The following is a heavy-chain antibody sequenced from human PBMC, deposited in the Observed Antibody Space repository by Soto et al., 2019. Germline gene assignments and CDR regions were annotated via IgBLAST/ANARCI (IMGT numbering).Heavy chain of an antibody. CDR1: GFTFKNYD. CDR2: IGTLPDT. Sequence: QLVESGGGFVQPGGSLTLSCVASGFTFKNYDMYWVRQVPGQGLEWVSGIGTLPDTFYSAAVAGRFFVSREKGRDSLYLQMNSLRVGDSGVYFCARGRSNDFSSSPPPRFDPWGRGTLVTVSS. V-gene: IGHV3-13*01. D-gene: IGHD2-21*02. J-gene: IGHJ5*02. CDR3: ARGRSNDFSSSPPPRFDP.